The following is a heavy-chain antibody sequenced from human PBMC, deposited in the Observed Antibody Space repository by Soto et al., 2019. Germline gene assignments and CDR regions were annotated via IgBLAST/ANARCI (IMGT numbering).Heavy chain of an antibody. Sequence: PSETLSLTCTVSGGSISSYYWSLIRQPPGKGLEWIGYIYYTGSTNYNPSLKSRVTISVDTSKNQFSLNLSSVTAADTAVYYCARLVDYGDYADAFDIWGQGTMVTVSS. CDR3: ARLVDYGDYADAFDI. J-gene: IGHJ3*02. CDR1: GGSISSYY. CDR2: IYYTGST. V-gene: IGHV4-59*08. D-gene: IGHD4-17*01.